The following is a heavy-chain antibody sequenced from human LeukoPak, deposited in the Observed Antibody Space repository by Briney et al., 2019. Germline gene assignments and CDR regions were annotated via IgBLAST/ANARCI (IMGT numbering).Heavy chain of an antibody. Sequence: SETLSLTCAVSGGSISSADFYWSWIRQHPGKGLEWIGFIYYSGSAYYNPSLKSRVSISVDTSKNQYSLTLNSVTAADTAVYYCARGSDYFDYWGQGTLVTVSS. CDR3: ARGSDYFDY. CDR1: GGSISSADFY. J-gene: IGHJ4*02. CDR2: IYYSGSA. V-gene: IGHV4-31*11.